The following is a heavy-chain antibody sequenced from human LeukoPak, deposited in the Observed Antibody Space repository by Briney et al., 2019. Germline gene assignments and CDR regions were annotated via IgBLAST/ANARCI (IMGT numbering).Heavy chain of an antibody. CDR1: GYTFTSYG. D-gene: IGHD3-22*01. CDR3: ASDGEDYYDSSGYSL. V-gene: IGHV1-18*01. Sequence: ASVKVSCKASGYTFTSYGISWVRQAPGQGLEWMGWISAYNGNTNYAQKLQGRVTMTTDTSTSTAYMELRSLRSDDTAVYYCASDGEDYYDSSGYSLWGQGTLVTVSS. J-gene: IGHJ4*02. CDR2: ISAYNGNT.